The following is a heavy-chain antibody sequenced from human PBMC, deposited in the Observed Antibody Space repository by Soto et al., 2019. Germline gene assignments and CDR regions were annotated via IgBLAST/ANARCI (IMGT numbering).Heavy chain of an antibody. D-gene: IGHD1-26*01. CDR2: IIPILGIA. Sequence: ASVKVSCKASGGTFSSYTISWVRQAPGQGLEWMGRIIPILGIANYAQKFQGRVTITADKSTSTAYMELSSLRSEDTAVYYCARAFPVLRGNDAFDIWGQGTMVTVSS. J-gene: IGHJ3*02. V-gene: IGHV1-69*02. CDR3: ARAFPVLRGNDAFDI. CDR1: GGTFSSYT.